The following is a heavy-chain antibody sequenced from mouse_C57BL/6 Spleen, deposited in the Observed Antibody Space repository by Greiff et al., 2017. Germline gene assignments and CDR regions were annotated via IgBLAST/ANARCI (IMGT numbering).Heavy chain of an antibody. CDR1: GYTFTSYW. CDR3: ERGEGFTYYFDY. V-gene: IGHV1-53*01. J-gene: IGHJ2*01. CDR2: INPSNGGT. Sequence: QVQLQQPGTELVKPGASVKLSCKASGYTFTSYWMHWVKQRPGQGLEWIGNINPSNGGTNYNEKFKCKATLTVDKSSSTAYMQLSSLTSEDSAVYDCERGEGFTYYFDYWGQGNALTVSS.